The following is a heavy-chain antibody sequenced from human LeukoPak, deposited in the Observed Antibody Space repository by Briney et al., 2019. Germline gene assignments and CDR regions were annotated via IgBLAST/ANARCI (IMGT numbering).Heavy chain of an antibody. CDR2: IIPIFGTA. V-gene: IGHV1-69*13. CDR3: ARDTSSPYGDYRTNFDY. Sequence: SVKVSCKASGGTFSSYAISWVRQAPGQGLEWMGGIIPIFGTADYAQKFQGRVTITADESTSTAYMELSSLRSEDTAVYYCARDTSSPYGDYRTNFDYWGQGTLVTVSS. D-gene: IGHD4-17*01. J-gene: IGHJ4*02. CDR1: GGTFSSYA.